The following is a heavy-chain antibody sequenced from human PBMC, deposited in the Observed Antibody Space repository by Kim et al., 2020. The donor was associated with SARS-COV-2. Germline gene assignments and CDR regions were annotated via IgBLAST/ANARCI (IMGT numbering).Heavy chain of an antibody. CDR1: GFTFSSYW. V-gene: IGHV3-74*01. J-gene: IGHJ6*02. CDR2: INSDGSST. CDR3: AIWTYHYYYYYGMDV. Sequence: GGSLRLSCAASGFTFSSYWMHWVRQAPGKGLVWVSRINSDGSSTSYADSVKGRFTISRDNAKNTLYLQMNSLRAEDTAVYYCAIWTYHYYYYYGMDVWGQGTTVTVSS. D-gene: IGHD3-3*01.